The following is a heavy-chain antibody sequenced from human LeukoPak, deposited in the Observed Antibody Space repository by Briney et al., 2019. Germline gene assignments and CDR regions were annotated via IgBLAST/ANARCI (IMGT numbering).Heavy chain of an antibody. Sequence: GGSLRLSCAASGFTFSSYGMTWVRQAPGKGLEWVSTISGSTGTTYYADSVKGRFTISRDSFKNTLYLQMNSLRAEDTAIYYCAKDQAGARDSYNPSFDYWGQGTLVTVSS. CDR2: ISGSTGTT. J-gene: IGHJ4*02. V-gene: IGHV3-23*01. CDR1: GFTFSSYG. D-gene: IGHD1-26*01. CDR3: AKDQAGARDSYNPSFDY.